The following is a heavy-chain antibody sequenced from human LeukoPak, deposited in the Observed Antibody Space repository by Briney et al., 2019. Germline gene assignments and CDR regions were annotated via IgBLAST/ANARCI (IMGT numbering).Heavy chain of an antibody. CDR2: FDPEDGET. CDR1: GYTLTELS. Sequence: GASVKVSCKVSGYTLTELSMHWVRQAPGKGLEWMGGFDPEDGETIYAQKFQGRVTMTEDTSTDTAYMELSSLRSEDTAVYYCATGYSEGATIDYFDYWGQGTLVTVSS. D-gene: IGHD1-26*01. J-gene: IGHJ4*02. CDR3: ATGYSEGATIDYFDY. V-gene: IGHV1-24*01.